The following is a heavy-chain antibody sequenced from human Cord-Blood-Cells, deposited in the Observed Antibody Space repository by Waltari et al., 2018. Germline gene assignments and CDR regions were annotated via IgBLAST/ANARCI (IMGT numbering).Heavy chain of an antibody. CDR1: GFTFSSYG. J-gene: IGHJ3*02. V-gene: IGHV3-33*01. Sequence: QVQLVESGGGVVQPGRSLRLSCAASGFTFSSYGMHWVRQAPGKGLEWVAVIWDDGSNKYYADSVKGRFTISRDNSKNTLYLQMNSLRAEDTAVYYCARDLWGSDAFDIWGQGTMVTVSS. D-gene: IGHD7-27*01. CDR2: IWDDGSNK. CDR3: ARDLWGSDAFDI.